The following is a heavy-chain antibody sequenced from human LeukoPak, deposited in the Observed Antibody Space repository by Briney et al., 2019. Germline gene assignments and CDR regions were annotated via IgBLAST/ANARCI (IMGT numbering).Heavy chain of an antibody. Sequence: SETLSLTCAVYGGSFSGYYWSWIRQPPGKGLEWIGYIYYSGSTNYNPSLKSRVTISVDTSKNQFSLKLSSVTAADTAVYYCASAQDYGDFLNWFDPWGQGTLVTVSS. CDR1: GGSFSGYY. CDR2: IYYSGST. J-gene: IGHJ5*02. CDR3: ASAQDYGDFLNWFDP. D-gene: IGHD4-17*01. V-gene: IGHV4-59*01.